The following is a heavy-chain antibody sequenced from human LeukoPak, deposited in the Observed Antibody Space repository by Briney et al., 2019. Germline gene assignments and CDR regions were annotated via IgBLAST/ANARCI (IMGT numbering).Heavy chain of an antibody. Sequence: GESLKISCNGSGPIFTSYCIGWVRQMPGKALEWMGIIYPGDSDSRYSPSFQGQVPISADKSINTAYLQWSSLKASDTAMYYCARLPVSSGYYYVDYWGQGTLVTVSS. J-gene: IGHJ4*02. V-gene: IGHV5-51*01. CDR3: ARLPVSSGYYYVDY. CDR2: IYPGDSDS. CDR1: GPIFTSYC. D-gene: IGHD3-22*01.